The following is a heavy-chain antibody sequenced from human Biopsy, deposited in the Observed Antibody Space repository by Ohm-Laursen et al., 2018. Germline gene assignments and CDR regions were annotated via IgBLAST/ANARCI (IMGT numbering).Heavy chain of an antibody. V-gene: IGHV1-2*02. CDR2: IYPNNGAT. J-gene: IGHJ4*02. CDR1: ADSFVGYD. D-gene: IGHD3/OR15-3a*01. Sequence: ASVKVSCKPPADSFVGYDIHWVRQAPGQGLERMGSIYPNNGATKNAQKFQGRVTMTRDTSINTAFMELKSLRSDDTAVYYCARDLVDWTVPSWGQGTLVIVSS. CDR3: ARDLVDWTVPS.